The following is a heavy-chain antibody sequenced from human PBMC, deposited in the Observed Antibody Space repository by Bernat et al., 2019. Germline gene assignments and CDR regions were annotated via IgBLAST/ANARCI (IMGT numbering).Heavy chain of an antibody. Sequence: EVQLVESGGGLVKPGGSLRLSCAASGFTVSSNYMSWVRQAPGKGLEWVSFIYSGGSTYYADSVKGRFTISRDNSKNTLYLQMNSLRAEDTAVYYCARGRSYYVSLDYWGQGTLVTVSS. D-gene: IGHD1-26*01. CDR3: ARGRSYYVSLDY. CDR1: GFTVSSNY. J-gene: IGHJ4*02. V-gene: IGHV3-66*01. CDR2: IYSGGST.